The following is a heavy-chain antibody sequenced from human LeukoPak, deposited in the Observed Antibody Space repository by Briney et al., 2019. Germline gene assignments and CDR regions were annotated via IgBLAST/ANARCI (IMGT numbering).Heavy chain of an antibody. D-gene: IGHD1-26*01. CDR3: ARGRPPAVNSGSELFDY. V-gene: IGHV1-69*05. CDR1: GGTFSSYA. Sequence: ASVKVSCKASGGTFSSYAISWVQQAPGQGLEWMGGIIPIFGTANYAQKFQGRVTITTDESTSTAYMELSSLRSEDTAVYYCARGRPPAVNSGSELFDYWGQGTLVTVSS. CDR2: IIPIFGTA. J-gene: IGHJ4*02.